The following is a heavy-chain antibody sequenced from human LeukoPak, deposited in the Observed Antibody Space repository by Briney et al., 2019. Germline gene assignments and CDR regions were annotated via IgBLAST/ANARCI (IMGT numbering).Heavy chain of an antibody. D-gene: IGHD3-22*01. Sequence: ASVKVSCKASGYTFTRYAMNWVRQAPGQGLEWMGWINTNTGNPTYAQGFTGRFVFSLDTSVSTAYLQISSLKAEDTAVYYCVTRDGVSSGFFNLDYWGQGTLVTVSS. J-gene: IGHJ4*02. CDR2: INTNTGNP. CDR1: GYTFTRYA. CDR3: VTRDGVSSGFFNLDY. V-gene: IGHV7-4-1*02.